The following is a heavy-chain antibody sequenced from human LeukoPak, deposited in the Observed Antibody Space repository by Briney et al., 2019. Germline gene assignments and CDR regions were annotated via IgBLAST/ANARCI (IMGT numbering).Heavy chain of an antibody. CDR1: GFTFSSYS. CDR3: AREEEWELLVLDY. J-gene: IGHJ4*02. D-gene: IGHD1-26*01. CDR2: ISSSSSYI. V-gene: IGHV3-21*01. Sequence: GGSLRLSCAASGFTFSSYSMNWVRQAPGKGLEWVSSISSSSSYIYYADSVKGRFTISRDNAKNTLYLQMNSLRAEDTAVYYCAREEEWELLVLDYWGQGTLVTVSS.